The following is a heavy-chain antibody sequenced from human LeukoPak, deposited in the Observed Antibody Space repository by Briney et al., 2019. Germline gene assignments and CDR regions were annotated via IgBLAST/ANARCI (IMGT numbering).Heavy chain of an antibody. J-gene: IGHJ6*03. Sequence: SETLSLTCTVSGGSIGRSSYSWGWLRQPPGKGLEWIGNIYYSGKTDYNPSLKSRLTISVDTSKNQFSLKLSSVTAADTAVYYCARNNSSGWYAYYYYYMDVWGKGTTVTVSS. CDR3: ARNNSSGWYAYYYYYMDV. D-gene: IGHD6-19*01. V-gene: IGHV4-39*07. CDR1: GGSIGRSSYS. CDR2: IYYSGKT.